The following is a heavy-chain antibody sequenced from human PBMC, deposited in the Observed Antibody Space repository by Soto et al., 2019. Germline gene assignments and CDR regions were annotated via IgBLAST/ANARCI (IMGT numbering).Heavy chain of an antibody. J-gene: IGHJ4*02. CDR2: ISGSGGST. Sequence: EVQLLESGGGLVQPGGSLRLSCAASGFTFSSYAMSWVRQAPGKGLEWVSAISGSGGSTYYADSVKGRFTISRDNSKNTLYLQRNSLRAEDTAVYYCANPGNKQQLGDFDYWGQGTLVTVSS. V-gene: IGHV3-23*01. CDR1: GFTFSSYA. D-gene: IGHD6-13*01. CDR3: ANPGNKQQLGDFDY.